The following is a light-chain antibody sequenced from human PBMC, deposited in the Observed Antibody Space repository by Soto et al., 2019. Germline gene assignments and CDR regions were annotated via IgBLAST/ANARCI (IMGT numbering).Light chain of an antibody. CDR3: QQYAFSPRT. Sequence: EIVLTQSPGTLALSPGERATLSCRASQSIDSKYFSWYQQKPGQAPRLLIYGGSRMATGGPDRFSGAGSGTDFTLTISRLEPEDFAVFYCQQYAFSPRTFGQGTRLQIK. CDR2: GGS. V-gene: IGKV3-20*01. J-gene: IGKJ5*01. CDR1: QSIDSKY.